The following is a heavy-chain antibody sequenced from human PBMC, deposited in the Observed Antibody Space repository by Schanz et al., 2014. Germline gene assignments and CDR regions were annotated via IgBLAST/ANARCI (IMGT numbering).Heavy chain of an antibody. J-gene: IGHJ4*02. CDR3: ARGKFQLPKSASDY. CDR2: IYSHSGGT. D-gene: IGHD2-2*01. V-gene: IGHV1-2*02. Sequence: QVQLLQSGAEVKKPGASVRLSCKVSGNTFTDYYIHWVRQAPGQGLEWMGCIYSHSGGTDYAQKFQGRVTMTRDTSINTVNMELSTLRSDDTAIYYCARGKFQLPKSASDYWGQGTLVTVSS. CDR1: GNTFTDYY.